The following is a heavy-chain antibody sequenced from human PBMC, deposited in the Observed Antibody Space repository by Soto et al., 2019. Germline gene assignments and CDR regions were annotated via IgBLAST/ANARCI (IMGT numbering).Heavy chain of an antibody. CDR1: GFTFSSYG. Sequence: QVQLVESGGGVVQPGRSLRLSCAASGFTFSSYGMHWVRQAPGKGLEWVAVISYDGSNKYYADSVKSRFTISRANSQNTLYLQMNGMRAEDKAVYYCAKAQGRMDVWGQGTTVTVSS. CDR2: ISYDGSNK. CDR3: AKAQGRMDV. V-gene: IGHV3-30*18. J-gene: IGHJ6*02.